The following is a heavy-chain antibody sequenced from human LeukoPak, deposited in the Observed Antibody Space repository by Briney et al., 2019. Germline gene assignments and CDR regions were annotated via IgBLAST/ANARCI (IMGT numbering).Heavy chain of an antibody. V-gene: IGHV4-39*01. CDR1: GGSISSSSYY. CDR3: ASPKYYYYYGMDV. J-gene: IGHJ6*02. CDR2: IYYRGST. Sequence: SETLSLTCTVSGGSISSSSYYWGWIRQPPGKGLVWRGSIYYRGSTYYNPSLKSRVTISVDTSKNQFSLKLSSVTAADTAVYYCASPKYYYYYGMDVWGQGTTVTVSS.